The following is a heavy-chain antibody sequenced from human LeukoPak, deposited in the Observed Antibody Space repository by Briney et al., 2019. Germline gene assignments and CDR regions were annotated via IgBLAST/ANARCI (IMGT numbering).Heavy chain of an antibody. Sequence: GASVKVSCKASGGTFSSYAISWVRQAPGQGLEWMGGIIPIFGTANYAQKFQGRVTITADESTSTAYMELSSLRSEDTAVYYCARVPPQWGSSWYPGDFDYWGQGTLVTVSS. CDR3: ARVPPQWGSSWYPGDFDY. J-gene: IGHJ4*02. CDR1: GGTFSSYA. V-gene: IGHV1-69*01. D-gene: IGHD6-13*01. CDR2: IIPIFGTA.